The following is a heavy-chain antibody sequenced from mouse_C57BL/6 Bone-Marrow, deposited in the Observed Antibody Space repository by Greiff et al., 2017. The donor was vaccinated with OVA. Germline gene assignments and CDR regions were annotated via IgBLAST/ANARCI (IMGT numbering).Heavy chain of an antibody. Sequence: EVQLVESGGGLVQPKGSLKLSCAASGFSFNTYAMNWVRQAPGKGLEWVARIRSKSNNYATYYADSVKDRFTISRDDSESMLYLQMNNLKTEDTAVYYGVRQDYGNPGDYWGQGTSVTVSS. CDR1: GFSFNTYA. V-gene: IGHV10-1*01. CDR3: VRQDYGNPGDY. CDR2: IRSKSNNYAT. D-gene: IGHD2-1*01. J-gene: IGHJ4*01.